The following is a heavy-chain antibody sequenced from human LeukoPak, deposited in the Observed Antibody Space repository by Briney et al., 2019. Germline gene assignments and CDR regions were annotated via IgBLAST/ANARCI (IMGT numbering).Heavy chain of an antibody. CDR2: INPNSGGT. D-gene: IGHD5-18*01. V-gene: IGHV1-2*02. CDR1: GYTFTGYY. CDR3: AREFGGYSYGYRRHWFDP. J-gene: IGHJ5*02. Sequence: ASVKVSCKASGYTFTGYYMHWVRQAPGQGLEWMGWINPNSGGTNYAQKFQGRVTMTRDTSISTAYMELSRLRSDDTAVYYCAREFGGYSYGYRRHWFDPWGQGTLVTVSS.